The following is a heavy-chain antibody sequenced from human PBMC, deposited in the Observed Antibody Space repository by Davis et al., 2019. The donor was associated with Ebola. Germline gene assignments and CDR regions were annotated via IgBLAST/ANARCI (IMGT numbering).Heavy chain of an antibody. CDR2: ISYDGSNK. J-gene: IGHJ4*02. D-gene: IGHD1-26*01. CDR1: GFTFSSYS. CDR3: AKQRGVGAIDYDY. Sequence: GESLKISCAASGFTFSSYSMNWVRQAPGKGLEWVAVISYDGSNKYYADSVKGRFTISRDNAKNSLFLQMNSLRADDTAVYCCAKQRGVGAIDYDYWGRGTVVTVSS. V-gene: IGHV3-30*18.